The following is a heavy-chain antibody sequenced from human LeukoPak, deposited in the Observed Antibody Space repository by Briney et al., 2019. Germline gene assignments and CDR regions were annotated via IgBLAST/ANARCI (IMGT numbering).Heavy chain of an antibody. CDR1: GGTFSSYA. Sequence: ASVKVSCKASGGTFSSYAISWVRQAPGQGLEWMGWINPNSGGTNYAQKFQGRVTMTRDTSISTAYMELSRLRSDDTAVYYCARDGSYGLYYYYYYMDVWGKGTTVTVSS. V-gene: IGHV1-2*02. CDR2: INPNSGGT. D-gene: IGHD5-18*01. J-gene: IGHJ6*03. CDR3: ARDGSYGLYYYYYYMDV.